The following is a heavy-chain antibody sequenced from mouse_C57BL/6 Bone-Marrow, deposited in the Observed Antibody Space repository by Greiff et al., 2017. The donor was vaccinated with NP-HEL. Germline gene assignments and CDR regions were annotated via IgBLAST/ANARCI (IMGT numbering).Heavy chain of an antibody. D-gene: IGHD2-5*01. V-gene: IGHV7-3*01. J-gene: IGHJ1*03. CDR1: GFTFTDYY. Sequence: EVQLVESGGGLVQPGGSLSLSCAASGFTFTDYYMSWVRQPPGKALEWLGFIRNKANGYTTEYSASVKGRFTISRDNSQSILYLQMNALRAEDSATYYCARYESNYVGYFDVWGTGTTVTVSS. CDR3: ARYESNYVGYFDV. CDR2: IRNKANGYTT.